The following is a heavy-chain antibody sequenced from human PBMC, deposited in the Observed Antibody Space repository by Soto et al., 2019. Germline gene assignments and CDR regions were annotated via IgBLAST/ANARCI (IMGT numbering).Heavy chain of an antibody. Sequence: EVQLVESGGDLVQPGGSLRLSCVASGFIFSDYSMNWVRQAPGKGLEWIAYITSSSSYTVYADSVKGRLTISRDNAKNSLYLQVNSLRAEDTAVYYCVRDLLWAFDYWGQGPLVTVSS. D-gene: IGHD2-21*01. V-gene: IGHV3-48*01. CDR2: ITSSSSYT. CDR3: VRDLLWAFDY. J-gene: IGHJ4*02. CDR1: GFIFSDYS.